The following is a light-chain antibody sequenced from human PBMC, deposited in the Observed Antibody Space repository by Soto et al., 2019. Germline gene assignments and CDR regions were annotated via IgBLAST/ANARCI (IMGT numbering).Light chain of an antibody. V-gene: IGKV3-20*01. Sequence: EIVLTQSPDTLSLSPGERATLSCRASQSVSSSNLAWYQHKPGQAPRLLIYVASRRATGIPDRFSGSGSGTEFTLTTTRREPEDFAVYYCQQHGSGPWTFGQGTKVEIK. CDR2: VAS. J-gene: IGKJ1*01. CDR3: QQHGSGPWT. CDR1: QSVSSSN.